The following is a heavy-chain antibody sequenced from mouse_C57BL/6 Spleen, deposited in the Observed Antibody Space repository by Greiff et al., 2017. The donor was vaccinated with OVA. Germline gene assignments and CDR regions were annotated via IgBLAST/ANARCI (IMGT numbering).Heavy chain of an antibody. J-gene: IGHJ1*03. V-gene: IGHV1-26*01. CDR3: ANYPWYFDV. CDR1: GYTFTDYY. CDR2: INPNNGGT. D-gene: IGHD1-1*01. Sequence: VQLQQSGPELVKPGASVKISCKASGYTFTDYYMNWVKQSHGKSLEWIGDINPNNGGTSYNQKFKGKATLTVDKSSSTAYMELRSLTSEDSAVYYCANYPWYFDVWGTGTTVTVSS.